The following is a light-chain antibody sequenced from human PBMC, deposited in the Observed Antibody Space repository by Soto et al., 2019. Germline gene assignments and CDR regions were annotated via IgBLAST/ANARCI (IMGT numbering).Light chain of an antibody. CDR3: YSCASTRTPWL. CDR1: SSDIGDYNY. V-gene: IGLV2-14*01. Sequence: QSALNQPASVSESPGQSITISCTGTSSDIGDYNYVSWYQLHPDKAPKLLIYKVSDRPSGVSSRFSGSKSGSTAFLTISGLQPEDEADYYCYSCASTRTPWLFGGGTKLTVL. CDR2: KVS. J-gene: IGLJ3*02.